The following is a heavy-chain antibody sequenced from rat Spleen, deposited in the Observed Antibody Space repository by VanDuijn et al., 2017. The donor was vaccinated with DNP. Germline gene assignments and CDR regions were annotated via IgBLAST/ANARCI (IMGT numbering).Heavy chain of an antibody. CDR1: GFTFSSFP. Sequence: EVQLVESGGGLVQPGRSMKLSCAASGFTFSSFPMAWVRQAPTKGLEWVATISTSGGSTYYRDSVKGRFTISRDNAKSTLYLQMNSLRSEDTATYYCARHMDYGGYGAYFDYWGQGVMVTVSS. J-gene: IGHJ2*01. D-gene: IGHD1-11*01. V-gene: IGHV5-46*01. CDR3: ARHMDYGGYGAYFDY. CDR2: ISTSGGST.